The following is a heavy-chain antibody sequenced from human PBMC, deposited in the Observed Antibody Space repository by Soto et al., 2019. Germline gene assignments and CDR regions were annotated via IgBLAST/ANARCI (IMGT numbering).Heavy chain of an antibody. Sequence: SETLSLTCTVSGGSISSYYWSWIRQPPGKGLEWIGYIYYSGSTNYNPSLKSRVTISVDTSKNQFSLKLSSVTAADTAVYYCARRTTRFWFDYWGQGTLVTVSS. CDR1: GGSISSYY. CDR2: IYYSGST. CDR3: ARRTTRFWFDY. J-gene: IGHJ4*02. D-gene: IGHD3-9*01. V-gene: IGHV4-59*01.